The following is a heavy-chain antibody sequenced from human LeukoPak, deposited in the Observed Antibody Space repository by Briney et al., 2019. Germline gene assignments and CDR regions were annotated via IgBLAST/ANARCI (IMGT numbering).Heavy chain of an antibody. V-gene: IGHV1-69*13. Sequence: ASVKVSCKASGGTFSSYAIHWVRQAPGQGLEWMGGIIPIFGTANYAQKFQGRVTITADESTSTGYMELRSLRSEDTAVYYCARGDGYCSITSCYLFYFDYWGQGALVTVSS. CDR1: GGTFSSYA. J-gene: IGHJ4*02. CDR3: ARGDGYCSITSCYLFYFDY. D-gene: IGHD2-2*03. CDR2: IIPIFGTA.